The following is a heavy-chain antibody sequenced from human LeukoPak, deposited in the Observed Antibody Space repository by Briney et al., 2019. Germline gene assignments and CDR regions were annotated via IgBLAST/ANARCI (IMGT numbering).Heavy chain of an antibody. V-gene: IGHV4-34*01. CDR1: GGSFSGYY. J-gene: IGHJ6*03. Sequence: SETLSLTCAVYGGSFSGYYWSWIRQPPGKGLEWIGEITHSGSTNYNPSLKSRVTISVDTSKNQFSLKLSSVTAADTAVYYCARQGRIAAAYYYYYMDVWGKGTTVTVSS. CDR3: ARQGRIAAAYYYYYMDV. D-gene: IGHD6-13*01. CDR2: ITHSGST.